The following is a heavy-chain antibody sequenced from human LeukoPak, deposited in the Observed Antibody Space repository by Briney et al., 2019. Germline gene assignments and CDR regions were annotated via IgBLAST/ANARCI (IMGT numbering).Heavy chain of an antibody. Sequence: PGGSLRLSCAASGFTFSNAWMSWVRQAPGKGLEWVGRIKSKTDGGTTDYAVPVKGRFSISRDDSKNTLYLQMNSLKTEDTAVYYCAAKWTIFGVVQPVDFDYWGQGTLVTVSS. J-gene: IGHJ4*02. D-gene: IGHD3-3*01. V-gene: IGHV3-15*01. CDR3: AAKWTIFGVVQPVDFDY. CDR2: IKSKTDGGTT. CDR1: GFTFSNAW.